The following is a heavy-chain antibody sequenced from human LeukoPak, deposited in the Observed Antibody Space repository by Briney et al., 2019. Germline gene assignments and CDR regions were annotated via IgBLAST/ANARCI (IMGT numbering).Heavy chain of an antibody. Sequence: NSSQTLSLTCTVSGGSISSGDDYWSWIRQPPGKGLEWIGHIFYSGSTYYNPSLKSRLTISVDTSKNQFSLKLSSVTAADTAVYYCARHGLDSGYDYFDYWGQGTLVTVSS. V-gene: IGHV4-30-4*01. CDR1: GGSISSGDDY. D-gene: IGHD5-12*01. CDR3: ARHGLDSGYDYFDY. CDR2: IFYSGST. J-gene: IGHJ4*02.